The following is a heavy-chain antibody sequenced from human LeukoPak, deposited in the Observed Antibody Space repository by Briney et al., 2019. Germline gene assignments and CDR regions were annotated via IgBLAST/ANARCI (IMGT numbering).Heavy chain of an antibody. J-gene: IGHJ3*02. CDR1: GYTFTCYY. D-gene: IGHD3-22*01. V-gene: IGHV1-2*04. CDR3: AREAIGYYDSSGYYSRAFDI. CDR2: INPNSGGT. Sequence: ASVKVSCKASGYTFTCYYMHWVRQAPGQGLEWMGWINPNSGGTNYAQKFQGWVTMTRDTSISTAYMELSRLRSDDTAVYYCAREAIGYYDSSGYYSRAFDIWGQGTMVTVSS.